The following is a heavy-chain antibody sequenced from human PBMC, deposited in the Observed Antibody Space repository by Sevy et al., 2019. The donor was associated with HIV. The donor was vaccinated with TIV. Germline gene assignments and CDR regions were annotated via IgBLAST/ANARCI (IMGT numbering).Heavy chain of an antibody. Sequence: GGSLRLSCAASGFTFSDYYMSWIRQAPGKGLEWISYISGSHGIIYYADSVKGRFTVSRDNSKNSLYLQMSSLRAEDTAVYYCARDHVKDGDLGDYYYFAMDVWGQGTTVTVSS. V-gene: IGHV3-11*01. CDR2: ISGSHGII. CDR1: GFTFSDYY. CDR3: ARDHVKDGDLGDYYYFAMDV. J-gene: IGHJ6*02. D-gene: IGHD4-17*01.